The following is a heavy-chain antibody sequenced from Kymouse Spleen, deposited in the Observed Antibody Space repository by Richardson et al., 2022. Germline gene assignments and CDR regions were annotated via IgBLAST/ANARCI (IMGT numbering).Heavy chain of an antibody. CDR2: IWYDGSNK. Sequence: QVQLVESGGGVVQPGRSLRLSCAASGFTFSSYGMHWVRQAPGKGLEWVAVIWYDGSNKYYADSVKGRFTISRDNSKNTLYLQMNSLRAEDTAVYYCARATVTKAFDIWGQGTMVTVSS. D-gene: IGHD4-17*01. CDR1: GFTFSSYG. V-gene: IGHV3-33*01. J-gene: IGHJ3*02. CDR3: ARATVTKAFDI.